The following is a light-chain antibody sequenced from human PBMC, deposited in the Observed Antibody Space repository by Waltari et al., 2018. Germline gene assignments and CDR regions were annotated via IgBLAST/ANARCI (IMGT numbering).Light chain of an antibody. J-gene: IGLJ3*02. CDR2: RNN. Sequence: SVLTQPPSASGTPGQRVTISCSGSSSNSGSQSVFWYQQLPGTAPKLLSYRNNQRPSGVPDRFSGSKSGTSASLAISGLRSEDEADYHCAVWDDSLSAWVFGGGTKLTVL. CDR3: AVWDDSLSAWV. V-gene: IGLV1-47*01. CDR1: SSNSGSQS.